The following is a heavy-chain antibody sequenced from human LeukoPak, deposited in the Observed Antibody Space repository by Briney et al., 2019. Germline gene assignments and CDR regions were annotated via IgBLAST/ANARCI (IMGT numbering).Heavy chain of an antibody. CDR1: GFTFSSYS. CDR3: ARDGNYYYDSSGSLDY. V-gene: IGHV3-48*01. CDR2: ISSSSSTI. Sequence: PGGSLRLSCAASGFTFSSYSMNWVRQAPGKGLEWVSYISSSSSTIYYADSVKGRFTISRDNAKNSLYLQMNSLRAEDTAVYYCARDGNYYYDSSGSLDYWGQGTLVTVSS. D-gene: IGHD3-22*01. J-gene: IGHJ4*02.